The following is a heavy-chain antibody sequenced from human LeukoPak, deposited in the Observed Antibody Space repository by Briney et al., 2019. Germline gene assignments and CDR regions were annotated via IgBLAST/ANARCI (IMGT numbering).Heavy chain of an antibody. Sequence: GGSLRLSCAASGFTFSSYEMNWVRQAPGKGLEWVAVISYDGSNKYYADSVKGRFTISRDNSKNTLYLQMNSLRAEDTAVYYCAKGHGNEINWFDPWGQGTLVTVSS. D-gene: IGHD4-23*01. J-gene: IGHJ5*02. CDR2: ISYDGSNK. V-gene: IGHV3-30*18. CDR1: GFTFSSYE. CDR3: AKGHGNEINWFDP.